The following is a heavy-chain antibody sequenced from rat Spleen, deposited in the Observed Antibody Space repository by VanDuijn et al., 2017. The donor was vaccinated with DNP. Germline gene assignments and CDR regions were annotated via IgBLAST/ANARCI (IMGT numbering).Heavy chain of an antibody. V-gene: IGHV5-25*01. CDR2: ITISGSRT. J-gene: IGHJ2*01. CDR1: GFTFSNYY. CDR3: ARHGDYGGYYFDY. D-gene: IGHD1-11*01. Sequence: EVQLVESGGGLVQPGRSLKLSCAASGFTFSNYYMAWVRQAPKKGLEWVATITISGSRTYYTDSVKGRFTVSRDDAKSSLYLEMNSLRSDDTAAYYCARHGDYGGYYFDYWGQGVMVTVSS.